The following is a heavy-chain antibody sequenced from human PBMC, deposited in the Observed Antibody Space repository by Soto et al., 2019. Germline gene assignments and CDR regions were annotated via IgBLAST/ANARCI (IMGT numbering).Heavy chain of an antibody. D-gene: IGHD3-22*01. CDR2: IYYSGST. V-gene: IGHV4-30-4*01. CDR3: ASLPIDYYDSSEAFDI. J-gene: IGHJ3*02. Sequence: SETLSLTCTVSGGSISSGDYYWSWIRQPPGKGLEWIGYIYYSGSTYYNPSLKSRVTISVDTSKNQFSLKLSSVTAADTAVYYCASLPIDYYDSSEAFDIWGQGTMVTVSS. CDR1: GGSISSGDYY.